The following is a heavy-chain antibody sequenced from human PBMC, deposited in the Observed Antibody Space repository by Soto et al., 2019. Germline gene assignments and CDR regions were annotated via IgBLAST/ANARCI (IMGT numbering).Heavy chain of an antibody. CDR1: GFTFSSYW. CDR2: IKQDGSEK. Sequence: EVQLVESGGGLVQPGGSLRLSCAASGFTFSSYWMSWVRQAPGKGLEWVANIKQDGSEKYYVDSVKGRFTISRDNAKNALYLQMNSLRAEDTAVYYCAGDQTTVTTGGWFDPWGQGTLVTVSS. D-gene: IGHD4-17*01. CDR3: AGDQTTVTTGGWFDP. V-gene: IGHV3-7*01. J-gene: IGHJ5*02.